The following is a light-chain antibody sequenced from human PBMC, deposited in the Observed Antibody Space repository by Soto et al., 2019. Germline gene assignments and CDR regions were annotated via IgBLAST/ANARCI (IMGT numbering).Light chain of an antibody. V-gene: IGKV3-20*01. CDR2: GAS. J-gene: IGKJ1*01. Sequence: EIGLTQSAGTLSLSPGERATLSCRASQSFNSIYLAWYQQKPGQAPRFLIYGASSRATGIPDRFSGSGSGTDFTLTISRLEPEDFAVYYCHQYDSWTFGQGTKVDIK. CDR3: HQYDSWT. CDR1: QSFNSIY.